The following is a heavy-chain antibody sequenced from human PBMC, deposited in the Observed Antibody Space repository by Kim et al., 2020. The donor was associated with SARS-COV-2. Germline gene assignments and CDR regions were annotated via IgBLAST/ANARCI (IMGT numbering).Heavy chain of an antibody. Sequence: GVSLRLSCAASGFTFSKYWMHWVRQVPGEGLVWVSRSNEDGSITNYADSVRGRFTISRDNARSTLYRQMNSLGAEDTALYYCARDLSGSDDLWGQGTLVTVSS. J-gene: IGHJ5*02. CDR1: GFTFSKYW. CDR2: SNEDGSIT. D-gene: IGHD5-12*01. CDR3: ARDLSGSDDL. V-gene: IGHV3-74*01.